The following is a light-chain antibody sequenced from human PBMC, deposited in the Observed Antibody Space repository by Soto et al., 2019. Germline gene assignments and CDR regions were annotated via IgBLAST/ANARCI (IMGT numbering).Light chain of an antibody. CDR2: EVS. J-gene: IGLJ1*01. CDR3: SSYTSSSTLGV. V-gene: IGLV2-14*01. Sequence: QSALTQPASVSGSPGQSITISCTGNSSDVGVYNYVSWYQHHPGKAPKLMIYEVSNRPSGVSNRFSGSKSGNTASLTISGLPAEDEADYYCSSYTSSSTLGVFGTGTKLTVL. CDR1: SSDVGVYNY.